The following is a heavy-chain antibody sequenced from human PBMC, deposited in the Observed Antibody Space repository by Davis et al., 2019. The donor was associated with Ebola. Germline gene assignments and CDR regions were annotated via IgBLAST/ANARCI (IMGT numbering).Heavy chain of an antibody. V-gene: IGHV1-2*02. D-gene: IGHD6-19*01. CDR1: GYFFNLYF. J-gene: IGHJ5*02. CDR3: ARAVWSSEINCLDP. CDR2: INVNSGDT. Sequence: ASVKVSCKASGYFFNLYFIHWARQAPGQGLEWMGWINVNSGDTDYAQKFQGRVTLTRDVSTTTVYMELSGLTYDDTALYYCARAVWSSEINCLDPWGQGTLVTVSS.